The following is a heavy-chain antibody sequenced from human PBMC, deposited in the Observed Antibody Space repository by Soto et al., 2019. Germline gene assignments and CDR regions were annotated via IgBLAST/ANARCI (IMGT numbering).Heavy chain of an antibody. V-gene: IGHV3-33*01. Sequence: GGSLRLSCAASGFTFSSYGMHWVRQAPGKGLEWVAVIWYDGSNKYYVDSVKGRFTISRDNSKNTLYLQMNSLRAEDTAVYYCARDQGLHLGELSYFDYWGQGTLVTVSS. D-gene: IGHD3-16*02. CDR1: GFTFSSYG. CDR3: ARDQGLHLGELSYFDY. J-gene: IGHJ4*02. CDR2: IWYDGSNK.